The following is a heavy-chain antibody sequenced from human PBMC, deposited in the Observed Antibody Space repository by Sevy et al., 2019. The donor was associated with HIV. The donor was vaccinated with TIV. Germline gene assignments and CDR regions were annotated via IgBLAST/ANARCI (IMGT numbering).Heavy chain of an antibody. CDR2: FDVEDGET. Sequence: ASVKVSCRVSGSTLSELSMHWVRQVPGKGLEWMGGFDVEDGETVYEQKLQGRVTMTEDTSTDSDYMELSSLRSEDTAIYYCETLGGVVYSYYFEDWGQGTLVTVSS. CDR3: ETLGGVVYSYYFED. V-gene: IGHV1-24*01. CDR1: GSTLSELS. D-gene: IGHD2-15*01. J-gene: IGHJ4*02.